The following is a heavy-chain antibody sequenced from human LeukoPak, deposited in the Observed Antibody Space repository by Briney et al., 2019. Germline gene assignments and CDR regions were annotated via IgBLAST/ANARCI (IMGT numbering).Heavy chain of an antibody. J-gene: IGHJ4*02. D-gene: IGHD6-19*01. CDR2: ITGTGNIT. V-gene: IGHV3-23*01. CDR3: AKGYSSGWYSSDY. CDR1: GLTFSSYA. Sequence: PGGSLRLSCAASGLTFSSYAMNWVRQAPGKGLEWVSAITGTGNITGYADSVKGRFTISRDNSKNALYLQMTSLRVEDTVVYYCAKGYSSGWYSSDYWGQGTLVTVSS.